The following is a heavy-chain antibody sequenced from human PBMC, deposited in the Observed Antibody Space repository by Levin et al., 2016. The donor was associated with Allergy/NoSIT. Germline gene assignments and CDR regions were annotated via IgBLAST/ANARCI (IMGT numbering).Heavy chain of an antibody. CDR3: ARGHFDILTGWTY. D-gene: IGHD3-9*01. J-gene: IGHJ4*02. CDR1: GFSFSRFV. V-gene: IGHV3-30*01. Sequence: GESLKISCAASGFSFSRFVMHWVRQAPGKGPEWVAIIADDSNNKDYVDSVKGRFSISRDNSKNMLYLQMNSLRVEDTAVYYCARGHFDILTGWTYWGQGTLVTVSS. CDR2: IADDSNNK.